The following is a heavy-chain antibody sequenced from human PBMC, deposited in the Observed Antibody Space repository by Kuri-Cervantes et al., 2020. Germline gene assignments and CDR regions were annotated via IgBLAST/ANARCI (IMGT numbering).Heavy chain of an antibody. V-gene: IGHV3-11*04. CDR1: GFTFSDYY. D-gene: IGHD7-27*01. CDR3: TKDQGTGDVFPSD. CDR2: ISSSGSTI. J-gene: IGHJ4*02. Sequence: GESLKISCAASGFTFSDYYMSWIRQAPGKGLEWVSYISSSGSTIYYADSVKGRISISRDNSKNTLYLQMNSLRAEDTAVYYCTKDQGTGDVFPSDWGQGTLVTVSS.